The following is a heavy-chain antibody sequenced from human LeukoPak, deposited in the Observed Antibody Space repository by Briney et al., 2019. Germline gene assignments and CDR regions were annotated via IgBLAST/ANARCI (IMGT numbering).Heavy chain of an antibody. D-gene: IGHD3-3*01. Sequence: GGSLRLSCAASGFTFISYWMHWVRQAPGKGLVWVSRINSDGSTTTYADSVKGRFTISRDNAKNTLYLQMNSLRVEDTAVYHCARGWNGYDFWGQGALVTVSS. CDR2: INSDGSTT. J-gene: IGHJ4*02. CDR3: ARGWNGYDF. V-gene: IGHV3-74*01. CDR1: GFTFISYW.